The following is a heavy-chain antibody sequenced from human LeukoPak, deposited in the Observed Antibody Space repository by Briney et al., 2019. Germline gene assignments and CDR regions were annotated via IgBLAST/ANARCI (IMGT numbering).Heavy chain of an antibody. J-gene: IGHJ4*02. CDR1: GGSFSAYY. D-gene: IGHD3-10*01. Sequence: PSETLSLTCAVYGGSFSAYYWSWIRQPPGKGLEWIGEINDSGNTNSNPSLKSRVTISVDTSKKQFSLKLSSVTAADTAVYYCARLQMNYYGSGSYYKSPFLVWGQGTLVTVSS. CDR2: INDSGNT. CDR3: ARLQMNYYGSGSYYKSPFLV. V-gene: IGHV4-34*01.